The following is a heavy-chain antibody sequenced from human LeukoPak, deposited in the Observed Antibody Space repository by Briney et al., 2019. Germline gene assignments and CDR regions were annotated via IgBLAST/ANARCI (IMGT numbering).Heavy chain of an antibody. Sequence: GGSLRLSCAASGFTFSSYAMSWVRQAPGKGLEWVSAISASGGGTYYADSVKGRFTISGDNSKNTLYLQMNSLRAEDTAVYYCAKSPRAGVPYYFDYWGQGTLVTVSS. CDR2: ISASGGGT. D-gene: IGHD3-10*01. V-gene: IGHV3-23*01. CDR1: GFTFSSYA. J-gene: IGHJ4*02. CDR3: AKSPRAGVPYYFDY.